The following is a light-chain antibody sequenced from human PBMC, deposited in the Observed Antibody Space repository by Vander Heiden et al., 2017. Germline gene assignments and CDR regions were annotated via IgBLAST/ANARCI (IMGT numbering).Light chain of an antibody. CDR1: QSVLSSSNNKNY. CDR2: WSS. V-gene: IGKV4-1*01. J-gene: IGKJ1*01. CDR3: QQYYNSPRT. Sequence: DIVMTQSPDSLAVSLCERATITCKSSQSVLSSSNNKNYLTWFQQKPGQPPKLLIYWSSTRQSGVPDRFSGSGSGTDFTLTISSLQAEDVAVYYCQQYYNSPRTFGQGTKVEIK.